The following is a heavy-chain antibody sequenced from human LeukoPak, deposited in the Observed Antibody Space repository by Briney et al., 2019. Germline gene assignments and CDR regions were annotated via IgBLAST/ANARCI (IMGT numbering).Heavy chain of an antibody. Sequence: GASVKVSCKASGYTFTSYGISWVRQAPGQGLEWMGWISAYNGNTNYAQKLQGRVTMTTDTSTSTAYMELRSLRSDDTAVYYCARDQRVVGAKPEDYYMDVWGKGTTVTVSS. CDR1: GYTFTSYG. CDR3: ARDQRVVGAKPEDYYMDV. D-gene: IGHD1-26*01. V-gene: IGHV1-18*01. CDR2: ISAYNGNT. J-gene: IGHJ6*03.